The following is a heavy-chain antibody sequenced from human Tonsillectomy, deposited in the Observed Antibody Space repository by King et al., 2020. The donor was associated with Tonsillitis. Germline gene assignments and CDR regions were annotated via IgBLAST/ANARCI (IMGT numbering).Heavy chain of an antibody. J-gene: IGHJ4*02. V-gene: IGHV4-39*01. CDR3: ARLEVLGDHFDY. Sequence: VQLQESGPGLVKPSETLSLTCTVSGGSISSSSYYWGWIRQPPGKGLEWIGSIYYSGSTYYNPSLKSRVTISVDTSKNQFSLKLSSVTAADTAVYYCARLEVLGDHFDYWGQGTLVTVSS. D-gene: IGHD3-10*01. CDR1: GGSISSSSYY. CDR2: IYYSGST.